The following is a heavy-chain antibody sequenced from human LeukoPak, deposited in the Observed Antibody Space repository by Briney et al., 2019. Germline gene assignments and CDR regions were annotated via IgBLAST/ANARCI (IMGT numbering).Heavy chain of an antibody. CDR1: GFTFSGYS. Sequence: GGSLRLSCAASGFTFSGYSMNWVRQAPGKGLEWVAVISYDGSNKYYADSVKGRFTISRDNSKNTLYLQMNSLRAEDTAVYYCANKRGLSGYFVYWGQGTLVTVSS. CDR2: ISYDGSNK. V-gene: IGHV3-30*18. D-gene: IGHD3-9*01. J-gene: IGHJ4*02. CDR3: ANKRGLSGYFVY.